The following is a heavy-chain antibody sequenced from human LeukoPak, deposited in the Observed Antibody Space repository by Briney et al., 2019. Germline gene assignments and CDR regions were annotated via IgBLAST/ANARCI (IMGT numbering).Heavy chain of an antibody. J-gene: IGHJ3*02. V-gene: IGHV3-23*01. Sequence: GGSLRLSCAASGFTFSNYAMSWVRQAPGKGLEWVSAISGTGVSTYYPDSVKGRFTISRDNSKNTLYLQMNSLRAEDTAVYYCAKFLQWANRALDIWGQGTIVTVSS. CDR2: ISGTGVST. D-gene: IGHD4-11*01. CDR3: AKFLQWANRALDI. CDR1: GFTFSNYA.